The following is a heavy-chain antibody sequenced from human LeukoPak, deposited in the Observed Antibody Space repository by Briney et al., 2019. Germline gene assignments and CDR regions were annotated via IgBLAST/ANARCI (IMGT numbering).Heavy chain of an antibody. CDR2: IYTSGST. Sequence: PSETLSLTCTVSGGSISSGSYYWSWIRQPAGKGLEWIGRIYTSGSTNYNPSLKSRVTMSVDTSKNQFSLKLSSVTAADTAVYYCARSHGSGSYYTGYFDYWGQGTLVTVSS. V-gene: IGHV4-61*02. J-gene: IGHJ4*02. CDR1: GGSISSGSYY. D-gene: IGHD3-10*01. CDR3: ARSHGSGSYYTGYFDY.